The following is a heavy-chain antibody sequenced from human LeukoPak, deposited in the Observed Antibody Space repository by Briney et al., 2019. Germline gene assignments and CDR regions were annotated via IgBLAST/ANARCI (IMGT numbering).Heavy chain of an antibody. V-gene: IGHV3-66*02. Sequence: GGSLRLSCVVSGFTFSGNHMNWVRQAPGKGLEWVSVIYSDGDTYYADSGKGRFTISRDNSKNTLYLRMNSLKPEDTAVYYCVRDPRDGYGHFDYWGQGTLVTVSS. CDR3: VRDPRDGYGHFDY. CDR2: IYSDGDT. J-gene: IGHJ4*02. D-gene: IGHD5-24*01. CDR1: GFTFSGNH.